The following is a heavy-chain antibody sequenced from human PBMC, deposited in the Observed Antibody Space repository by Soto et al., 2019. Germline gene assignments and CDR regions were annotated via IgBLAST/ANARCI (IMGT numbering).Heavy chain of an antibody. V-gene: IGHV4-59*01. CDR2: IYYSGST. CDR1: GGSISSYY. J-gene: IGHJ6*02. D-gene: IGHD5-18*01. CDR3: ARKRGYSYGYNYYGMDV. Sequence: SETLSLTCTVSGGSISSYYWSWIRQPPGKGLEWIGYIYYSGSTNYNPSLKSRVTISVDTSKNQFSLKLSSVTAADTAVYYCARKRGYSYGYNYYGMDVWGQGTTVTVSS.